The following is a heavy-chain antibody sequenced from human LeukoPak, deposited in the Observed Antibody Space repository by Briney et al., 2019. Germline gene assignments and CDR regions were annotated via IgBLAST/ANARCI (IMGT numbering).Heavy chain of an antibody. D-gene: IGHD3-22*01. V-gene: IGHV1-69*13. Sequence: SVKVSXKASGGTFRSYAISWVRQAPGQGLEWIGGIIPIFGTANYAQKFQGRVTITADESTSTAYMELSSLRSEDTAVYYCARRGLGDSSGYQDIHFDYWGQGTLVTVSS. CDR2: IIPIFGTA. CDR3: ARRGLGDSSGYQDIHFDY. J-gene: IGHJ4*02. CDR1: GGTFRSYA.